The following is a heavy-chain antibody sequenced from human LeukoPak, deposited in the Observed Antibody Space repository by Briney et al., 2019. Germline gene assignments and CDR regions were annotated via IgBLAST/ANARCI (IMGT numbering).Heavy chain of an antibody. CDR3: ARAGLRFLNWFDP. CDR2: INHSGST. V-gene: IGHV4-34*09. D-gene: IGHD3-3*01. J-gene: IGHJ5*02. Sequence: PSETLSLTCAVYGGSFSGYYWSWIRQPPGKGLEWIGEINHSGSTYYNPSLKSRVTISVDTSKNQFSLKLSSVTAADTAVYYCARAGLRFLNWFDPWGQGTLVTVSS. CDR1: GGSFSGYY.